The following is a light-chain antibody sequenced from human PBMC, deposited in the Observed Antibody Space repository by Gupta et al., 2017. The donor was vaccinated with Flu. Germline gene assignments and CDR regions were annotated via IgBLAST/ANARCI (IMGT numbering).Light chain of an antibody. Sequence: RSSLSASVGDRVTITCRASETISSYLSWFQQKPGKAPKLLIYGASSLQSGAPSRFSGSGYGTDFTLTISSLQREDFATYYCQQSDNMPWTFGQGTKVEIQ. J-gene: IGKJ1*01. V-gene: IGKV1-39*01. CDR3: QQSDNMPWT. CDR2: GAS. CDR1: ETISSY.